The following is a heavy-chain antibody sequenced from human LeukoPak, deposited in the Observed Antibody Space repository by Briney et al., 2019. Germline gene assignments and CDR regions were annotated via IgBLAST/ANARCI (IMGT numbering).Heavy chain of an antibody. J-gene: IGHJ5*02. D-gene: IGHD3-10*01. CDR1: GYTFTGYY. CDR2: INPNSGGT. CDR3: ARSHGSGSGGIWFDP. Sequence: ASVKVSCKASGYTFTGYYMHWVRQAPGQGLEWMGWINPNSGGTNYAQKFQGRVTMTRDTPISTAYMELSRLRSDDTAMYYCARSHGSGSGGIWFDPWGQGTLVTVSS. V-gene: IGHV1-2*02.